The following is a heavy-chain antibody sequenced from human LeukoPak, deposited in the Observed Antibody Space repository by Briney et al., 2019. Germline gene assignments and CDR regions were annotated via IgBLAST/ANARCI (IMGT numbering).Heavy chain of an antibody. CDR1: GFTLSSYA. D-gene: IGHD2-15*01. CDR3: AKAPVTTCRGAFCYPFDY. CDR2: ISDTGNT. Sequence: SGGSLRLSCAASGFTLSSYAMSWVRQAPGKGLEWVSAISDTGNTYHADSVKGRFTISRDSSKNTLFLQMNRLRPEDAAAYYCAKAPVTTCRGAFCYPFDYWGLGTLVTVSS. V-gene: IGHV3-23*01. J-gene: IGHJ4*02.